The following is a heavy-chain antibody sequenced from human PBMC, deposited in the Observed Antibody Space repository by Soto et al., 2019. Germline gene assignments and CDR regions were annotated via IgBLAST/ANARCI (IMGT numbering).Heavy chain of an antibody. V-gene: IGHV3-30-3*01. Sequence: QVQLVESGGGVVQPGRSLRLSCAASGFTFSSYAMHWVRQAPGKGLEWVAVISYDGSNKYYADSVKGRFTISRDNSKNTLYLQMNSLRAEDTAVYYCARDHKVRENKNFTGGFTVDYWGQGTLVTVSS. CDR1: GFTFSSYA. CDR3: ARDHKVRENKNFTGGFTVDY. D-gene: IGHD3-10*01. CDR2: ISYDGSNK. J-gene: IGHJ4*02.